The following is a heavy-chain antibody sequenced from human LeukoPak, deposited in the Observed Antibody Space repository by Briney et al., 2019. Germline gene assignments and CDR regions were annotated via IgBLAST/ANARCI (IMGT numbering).Heavy chain of an antibody. V-gene: IGHV4-59*08. D-gene: IGHD5-18*01. CDR1: GGSISSYY. CDR2: IYYCGST. Sequence: SETLSLTCTVSGGSISSYYWSWIRQPPGKGLEWIGYIYYCGSTNYNPSLKSRVTISVDTSKNQFSLKLSSVTAADTAVNYCAISYSYGAPRFWGQGTLASVPS. CDR3: AISYSYGAPRF. J-gene: IGHJ4*02.